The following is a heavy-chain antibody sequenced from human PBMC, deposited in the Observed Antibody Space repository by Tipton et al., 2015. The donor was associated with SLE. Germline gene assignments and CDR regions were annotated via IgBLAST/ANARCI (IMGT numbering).Heavy chain of an antibody. D-gene: IGHD5-12*01. CDR3: AKDRGPMATRWYSDL. CDR1: GFTFSSYG. J-gene: IGHJ2*01. CDR2: ISYDGSNK. V-gene: IGHV3-30*18. Sequence: RSLRLSCAASGFTFSSYGMHWVRQAPGKGLEWVAVISYDGSNKYYADSVKGRFTISRDNSKNTLYLQMNSLRAEDTAVYYCAKDRGPMATRWYSDLWDRGSLVTVS.